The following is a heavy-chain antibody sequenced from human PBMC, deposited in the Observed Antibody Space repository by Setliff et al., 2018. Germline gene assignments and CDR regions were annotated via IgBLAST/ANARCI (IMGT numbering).Heavy chain of an antibody. CDR1: GYTFSHSG. V-gene: IGHV1-18*01. D-gene: IGHD3-22*01. CDR3: ARINFYVSSGYYYAPDY. Sequence: ASVKVSCKASGYTFSHSGITWVRQAPGQGLEWMGWISAYTGNTNYPQKFLGRVTVTTDTSTGTAYMELGSLTSDDTAIYYCARINFYVSSGYYYAPDYWGPGTLVTVSS. CDR2: ISAYTGNT. J-gene: IGHJ4*02.